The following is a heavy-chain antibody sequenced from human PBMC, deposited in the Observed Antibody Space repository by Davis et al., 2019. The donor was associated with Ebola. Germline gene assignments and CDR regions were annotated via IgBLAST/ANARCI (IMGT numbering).Heavy chain of an antibody. Sequence: PGGSLRLSCAASGFTFSSYDMHWVRQATGKGLEWVSAIGTAGDTYYPGSVKGRFTISRENAKNSLYLQMNSLRAEDTAVYYCARGGSSSSYWYYGMDVWGQGTTVTVSS. D-gene: IGHD6-6*01. V-gene: IGHV3-13*01. J-gene: IGHJ6*02. CDR1: GFTFSSYD. CDR3: ARGGSSSSYWYYGMDV. CDR2: IGTAGDT.